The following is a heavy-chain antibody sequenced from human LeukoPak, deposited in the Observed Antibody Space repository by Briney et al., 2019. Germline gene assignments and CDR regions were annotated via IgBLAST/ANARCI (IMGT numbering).Heavy chain of an antibody. CDR3: ASGGLAYCGGDCYSSEPYFDY. CDR1: GYTFTSYY. Sequence: ASVNVSCKASGYTFTSYYMHWVRQAPGQGLEWMGIINPSGCNTSSPQKTQGTVTMTTDTSTSTVYMALSSLRSEDTAVYYCASGGLAYCGGDCYSSEPYFDYWGQGNLVTVSS. V-gene: IGHV1-46*01. CDR2: INPSGCNT. D-gene: IGHD2-21*02. J-gene: IGHJ4*02.